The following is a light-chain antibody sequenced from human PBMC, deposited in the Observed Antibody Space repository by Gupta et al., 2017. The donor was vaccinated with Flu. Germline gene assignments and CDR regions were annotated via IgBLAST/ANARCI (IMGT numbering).Light chain of an antibody. J-gene: IGKJ4*01. V-gene: IGKV1-33*01. CDR3: QQYENTPLT. Sequence: DIQMTQSPSSLSASVGDRVTITCQASQDISNYLNWYQQKPGKAPKLLIYGASNLETGVPSRFSGSGSGTDFTLTINRLQPEDIATYYCQQYENTPLTFGGGTKVEIK. CDR2: GAS. CDR1: QDISNY.